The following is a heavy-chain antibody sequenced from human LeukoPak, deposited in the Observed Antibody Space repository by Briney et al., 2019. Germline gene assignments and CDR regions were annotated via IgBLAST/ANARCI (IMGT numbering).Heavy chain of an antibody. D-gene: IGHD1-26*01. CDR1: GGSISSSSYY. V-gene: IGHV4-39*01. CDR2: IYYRGST. Sequence: SETLSLTCTVSGGSISSSSYYWGWIRQPPGKGLEWIGSIYYRGSTYYNPSLKSRVTISVDTSKNQFSLKLSSVTAADTAVYYCARLRIVGATTIDYWGQGTLVTVSS. CDR3: ARLRIVGATTIDY. J-gene: IGHJ4*02.